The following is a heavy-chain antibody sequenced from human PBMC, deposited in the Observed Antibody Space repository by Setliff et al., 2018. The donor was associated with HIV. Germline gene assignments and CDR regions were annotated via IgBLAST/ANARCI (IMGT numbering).Heavy chain of an antibody. CDR3: ARGRHIVATIPLDQ. V-gene: IGHV4-34*01. Sequence: LSLTCAVYGGSLSDYYWTWIRQPPGKGLEWIGEINHRGHTNYIPSLRSRVTISVDTSKNHFSLTLTSVTAADTAIYYCARGRHIVATIPLDQWGQGMLVTVSS. D-gene: IGHD5-12*01. CDR2: INHRGHT. J-gene: IGHJ4*02. CDR1: GGSLSDYY.